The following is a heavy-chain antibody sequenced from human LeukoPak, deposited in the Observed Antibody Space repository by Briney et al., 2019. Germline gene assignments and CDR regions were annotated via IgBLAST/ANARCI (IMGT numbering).Heavy chain of an antibody. Sequence: SETLSLTCTVSGDSISSSYWSWIRQPPGKRLEWVGYVHYTGKTNYNPSLNNRATISVDMSKDQFSLTLTSVTVADTAMYYCARGYYDRSGSSNPFDSWGQGTLVTVSA. D-gene: IGHD3-22*01. V-gene: IGHV4-59*01. CDR3: ARGYYDRSGSSNPFDS. J-gene: IGHJ4*02. CDR1: GDSISSSY. CDR2: VHYTGKT.